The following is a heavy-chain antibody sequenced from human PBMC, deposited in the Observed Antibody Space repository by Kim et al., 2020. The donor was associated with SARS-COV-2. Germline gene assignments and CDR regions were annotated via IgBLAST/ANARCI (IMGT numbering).Heavy chain of an antibody. D-gene: IGHD3-10*01. V-gene: IGHV3-74*01. CDR3: ARDLALGELSYDAFDI. J-gene: IGHJ3*02. Sequence: VKSRFTNSGDNAKNTLYLQMNSLRAEDTAVYYCARDLALGELSYDAFDIWGQGTMVTVSS.